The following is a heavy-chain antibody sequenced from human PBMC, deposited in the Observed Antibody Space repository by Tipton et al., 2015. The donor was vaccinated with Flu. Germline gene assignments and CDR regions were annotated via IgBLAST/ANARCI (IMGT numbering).Heavy chain of an antibody. D-gene: IGHD6-19*01. CDR2: IYYSGST. V-gene: IGHV4-61*01. Sequence: LRLSCTVSGYSISSRYYWSWLRQPPGKGLEWIGYIYYSGSTNYNPSLKSRVTISVDTSKNQFSLKLSSVTAADTAVYYCAGSGWYAGDYWGQGTLVTVSS. CDR3: AGSGWYAGDY. J-gene: IGHJ4*02. CDR1: GYSISSRYY.